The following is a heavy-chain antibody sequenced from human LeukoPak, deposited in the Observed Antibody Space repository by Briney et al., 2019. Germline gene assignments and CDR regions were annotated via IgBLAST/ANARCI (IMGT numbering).Heavy chain of an antibody. J-gene: IGHJ3*02. V-gene: IGHV3-23*01. CDR1: GFTFRSYS. CDR3: ARDPVWRTHDSSGGDI. D-gene: IGHD3-22*01. Sequence: PGGSLRLSCAASGFTFRSYSMSWVRQAPGKGLDWVSAIAGSGADTYYADSVKGRFTISRDNSKNTLYLQMNSLRAEDTAVYYCARDPVWRTHDSSGGDIWGQGTMVTVSS. CDR2: IAGSGADT.